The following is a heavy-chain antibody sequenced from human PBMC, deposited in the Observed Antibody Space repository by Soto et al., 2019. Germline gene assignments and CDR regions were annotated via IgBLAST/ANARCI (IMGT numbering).Heavy chain of an antibody. CDR3: ARDRDYSHTDADIDY. V-gene: IGHV1-18*01. J-gene: IGHJ4*02. D-gene: IGHD3-16*01. Sequence: QVQLMQSGAEVRRPGTSMRISCTTSGYNFNTYGIIWVRQAPGQGLEWMGGISGYNGYTKYAQNFEDRVTLSTDPYTSTAFLELLNLRSGDTALYFCARDRDYSHTDADIDYWGQGTLVTVSS. CDR2: ISGYNGYT. CDR1: GYNFNTYG.